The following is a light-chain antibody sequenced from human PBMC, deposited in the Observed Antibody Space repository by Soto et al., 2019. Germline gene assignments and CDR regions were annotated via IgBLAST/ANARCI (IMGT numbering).Light chain of an antibody. CDR1: QSVSIY. V-gene: IGKV3-20*01. Sequence: EIVLTQSPATLSLSPGERATLSCRASQSVSIYLAWYQQKPGQAPRLLIYGASSRATGIPDRFTGSGSGTDFTLTISRLEPEDFAVYYCQQYGSSFRYIFGQGTKVEIK. CDR3: QQYGSSFRYI. J-gene: IGKJ2*01. CDR2: GAS.